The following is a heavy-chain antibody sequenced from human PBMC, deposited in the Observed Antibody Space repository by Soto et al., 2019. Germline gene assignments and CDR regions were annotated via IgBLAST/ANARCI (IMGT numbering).Heavy chain of an antibody. D-gene: IGHD3-9*01. CDR2: INPSGGST. V-gene: IGHV1-46*01. CDR1: GYTFTSYY. CDR3: ARDRDVLRYFDWSSDYYYGMDV. J-gene: IGHJ6*02. Sequence: ASVKVSCKASGYTFTSYYMHWVRQAPGQGLEWMGIINPSGGSTSYAQKFQGRVTMTRDTSTSTVDMELSSLRSEDTAVYHCARDRDVLRYFDWSSDYYYGMDVWGQGTTVTVSS.